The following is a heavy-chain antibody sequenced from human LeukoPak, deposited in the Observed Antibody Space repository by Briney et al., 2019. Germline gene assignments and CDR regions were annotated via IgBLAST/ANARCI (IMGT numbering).Heavy chain of an antibody. J-gene: IGHJ2*01. Sequence: PSETLSLTCTVSGDSISSSSYYWGWIRQPPGKGLEWIGSIYYSGSTYYNPSLKSRVTISVDTSKNQFSLKLSSVTAADTAVYYCRVGSSGYVGWYFDLWGRGTLVTVSS. CDR2: IYYSGST. CDR3: RVGSSGYVGWYFDL. CDR1: GDSISSSSYY. V-gene: IGHV4-39*01. D-gene: IGHD3-22*01.